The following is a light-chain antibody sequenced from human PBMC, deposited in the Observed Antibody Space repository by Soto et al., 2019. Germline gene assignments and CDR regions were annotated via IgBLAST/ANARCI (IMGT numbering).Light chain of an antibody. J-gene: IGKJ1*01. CDR3: QQYGRSPQT. CDR2: DAS. Sequence: IVMTQSPATLAVSPGERATLSCRASQSVSSNLAWYQQKPGQAPRLLIYDASTRATGIPARFSGSGSGTEFTLTISSLQSEDFAVYYCQQYGRSPQTFGQGTKVDI. CDR1: QSVSSN. V-gene: IGKV3-15*01.